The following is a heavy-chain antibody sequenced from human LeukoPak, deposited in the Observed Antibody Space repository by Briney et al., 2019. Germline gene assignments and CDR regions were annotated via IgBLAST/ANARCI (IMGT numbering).Heavy chain of an antibody. V-gene: IGHV1-18*01. CDR3: ARVAPDALLVWFGEYDL. J-gene: IGHJ5*02. D-gene: IGHD3-10*01. Sequence: VASVNVSCKASDYPFTTDGITWVRHAPGQGLEWMGWIRTSNGSTSYSERFQGRVIMTADTSTRTAYMELRGLRSDDTAVYYCARVAPDALLVWFGEYDLWGRGTLVTVSS. CDR2: IRTSNGST. CDR1: DYPFTTDG.